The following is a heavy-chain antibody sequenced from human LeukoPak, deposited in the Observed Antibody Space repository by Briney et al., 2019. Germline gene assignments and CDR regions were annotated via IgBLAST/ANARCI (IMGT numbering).Heavy chain of an antibody. CDR2: IYSGGST. J-gene: IGHJ6*02. CDR3: ARDRIAAALEADYYYYYGMDV. CDR1: GFTVSSNY. V-gene: IGHV3-53*01. Sequence: GGSLRLSCAASGFTVSSNYMSWVRQAPGKGLEWVSVIYSGGSTYYADSVKGRFTISRDNSKNTLYLQMNSLRAEDTAVYYCARDRIAAALEADYYYYYGMDVWGQGTTVTVSS. D-gene: IGHD6-13*01.